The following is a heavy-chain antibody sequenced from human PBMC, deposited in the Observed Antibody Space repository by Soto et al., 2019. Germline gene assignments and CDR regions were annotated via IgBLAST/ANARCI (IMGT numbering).Heavy chain of an antibody. Sequence: QVQLVESGGGVVQPGRSLRLSCAASGFTFSSYAMHWVRQAPGKGLEWVAVISYDGSNTYYADSVQGRLTISRDNSKNTLYQQMNSPRAEDTAVYYCARARGIGGHPEYFYYSGMDVWGQGTTVTVSS. CDR2: ISYDGSNT. CDR3: ARARGIGGHPEYFYYSGMDV. D-gene: IGHD3-10*01. J-gene: IGHJ6*02. CDR1: GFTFSSYA. V-gene: IGHV3-30-3*01.